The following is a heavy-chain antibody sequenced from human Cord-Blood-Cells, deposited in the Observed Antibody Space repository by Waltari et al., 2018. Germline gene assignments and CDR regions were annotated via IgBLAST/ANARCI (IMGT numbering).Heavy chain of an antibody. J-gene: IGHJ4*02. D-gene: IGHD4-4*01. Sequence: QVQLQQWGAGLLKPSETLSLTCAVYGGSFSGYYWSWIRQPPGKGLEWIGEINHSGSTNYNPSLKSRVTISVDTSKNQFSLKLSSVTAADTAVYYCARPGYNNYYFDYWGQGTLVTVSS. V-gene: IGHV4-34*01. CDR1: GGSFSGYY. CDR3: ARPGYNNYYFDY. CDR2: INHSGST.